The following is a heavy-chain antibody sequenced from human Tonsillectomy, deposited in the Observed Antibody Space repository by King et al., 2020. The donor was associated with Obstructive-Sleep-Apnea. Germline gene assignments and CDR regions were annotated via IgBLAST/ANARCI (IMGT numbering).Heavy chain of an antibody. CDR1: GFTVSSNY. Sequence: VQLVESGGDLVQPGGSLRLSCAASGFTVSSNYMSWVRQAPGKGLEWVSVIYSGGRTYYADPVKDRFTISRDNSKNTLYLQMNSVRAEDTAIYYCARMGGMSRGVIIDYFDYWRQGPLVTVSS. J-gene: IGHJ4*02. V-gene: IGHV3-66*01. D-gene: IGHD3-10*01. CDR2: IYSGGRT. CDR3: ARMGGMSRGVIIDYFDY.